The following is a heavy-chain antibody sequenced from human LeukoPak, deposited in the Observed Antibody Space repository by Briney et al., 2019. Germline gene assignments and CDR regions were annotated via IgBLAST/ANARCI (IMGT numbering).Heavy chain of an antibody. CDR3: ATYGPGYNWLYA. J-gene: IGHJ5*02. V-gene: IGHV1-2*02. CDR2: IHPISGDT. D-gene: IGHD3-10*01. CDR1: EYSFIYY. Sequence: APVKVSCKASEYSFIYYIQWVRQAPGQGLEWMGWIHPISGDTTYAQRFQGRITVTGDASISTAYLDLRSLRSDDTAIYYCATYGPGYNWLYAWGQGTLVTVSS.